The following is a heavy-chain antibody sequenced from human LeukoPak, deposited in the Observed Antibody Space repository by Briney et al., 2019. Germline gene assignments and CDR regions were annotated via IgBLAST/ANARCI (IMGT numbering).Heavy chain of an antibody. Sequence: SETLSLTCTVSGYSISSGSYWDWIRQPPGKGLEWIGEINHSGSTNYNPSLKSRVTISVDTSKNQFSLKLSSVTAADTAVYYCARGRGWRGYEDWGQGTLVTVSS. CDR3: ARGRGWRGYED. V-gene: IGHV4-38-2*02. CDR1: GYSISSGSY. D-gene: IGHD5-12*01. CDR2: INHSGST. J-gene: IGHJ4*02.